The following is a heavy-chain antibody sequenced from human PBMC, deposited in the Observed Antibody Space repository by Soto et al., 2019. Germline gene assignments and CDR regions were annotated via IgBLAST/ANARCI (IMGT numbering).Heavy chain of an antibody. V-gene: IGHV3-30-3*01. J-gene: IGHJ4*02. CDR3: AREPFGEFVFDY. CDR2: ISYDGSNK. D-gene: IGHD3-10*01. Sequence: GGSLRLSCAASGFTFSSYAMHWVRQAPGKGLEWVAVISYDGSNKYYADSVKGRFTISRDNSKNTLYLQMNSLRAEDTAVYYCAREPFGEFVFDYWGQGTLVTVSS. CDR1: GFTFSSYA.